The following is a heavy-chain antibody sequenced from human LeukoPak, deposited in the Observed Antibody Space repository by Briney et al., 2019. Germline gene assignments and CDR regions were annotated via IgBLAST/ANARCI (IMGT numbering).Heavy chain of an antibody. J-gene: IGHJ3*02. D-gene: IGHD6-13*01. CDR1: DFIFSAYV. CDR3: ARDKQPYDAFDI. V-gene: IGHV3-21*01. CDR2: ISSSSSYI. Sequence: GGSLRLSCAGTDFIFSAYVMNWVRQAPGKGLEWVSSISSSSSYIYYADSVKGRFTISRDNAKNSLYLQMNSLRAEDTAVYYCARDKQPYDAFDIWGQGTMVTVSS.